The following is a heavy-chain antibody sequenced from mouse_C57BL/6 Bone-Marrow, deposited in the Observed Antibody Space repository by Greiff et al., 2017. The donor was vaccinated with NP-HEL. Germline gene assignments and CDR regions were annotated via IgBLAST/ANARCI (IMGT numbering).Heavy chain of an antibody. D-gene: IGHD1-1*02. CDR3: ARDDEVGGGY. Sequence: EVKLVESEGGLVQPGSSMKLSCTASGFTFSDYYMAWVRQVPEKGLEWVANINYDGSSTYYLDSLKSRFIISRDNAKNILYLQMSSLKSEDTATYYCARDDEVGGGYWGQGTLVTVSA. V-gene: IGHV5-16*01. J-gene: IGHJ3*01. CDR2: INYDGSST. CDR1: GFTFSDYY.